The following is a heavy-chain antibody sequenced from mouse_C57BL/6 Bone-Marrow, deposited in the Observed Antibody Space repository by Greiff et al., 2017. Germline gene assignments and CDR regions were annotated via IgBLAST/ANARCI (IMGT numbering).Heavy chain of an antibody. Sequence: DVQLVESGGDLVKPGGSLKLSCAASGFTFSSYGMSWVRQTPDKRLAWVATISSGGSYTYYPDSVKGRFTISRDNAKNTLYLQMSSLKSEDTAMYYCARLGTTVGLDVWGTGTTVTVSS. CDR1: GFTFSSYG. D-gene: IGHD1-1*01. CDR2: ISSGGSYT. J-gene: IGHJ1*03. CDR3: ARLGTTVGLDV. V-gene: IGHV5-6*01.